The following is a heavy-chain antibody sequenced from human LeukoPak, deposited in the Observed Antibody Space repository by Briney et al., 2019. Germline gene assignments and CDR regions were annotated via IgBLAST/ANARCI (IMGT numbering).Heavy chain of an antibody. CDR3: ARAPEQWLAFDI. D-gene: IGHD6-19*01. CDR2: ISYDGSNK. CDR1: GFTVSSNY. V-gene: IGHV3-30*03. J-gene: IGHJ3*02. Sequence: GGSLRLSCAASGFTVSSNYMSWVRQAPGKGLEWVAVISYDGSNKYYADSVKGRFTISRDNSKNTLYLQMNSLRAEDTAVYYCARAPEQWLAFDIWGQGTMVTVSS.